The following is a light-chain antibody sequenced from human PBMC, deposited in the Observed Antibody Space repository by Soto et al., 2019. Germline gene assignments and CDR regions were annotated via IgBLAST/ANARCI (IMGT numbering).Light chain of an antibody. CDR1: SSDVGGYNY. CDR3: SSYTRTKTLL. J-gene: IGLJ2*01. CDR2: EVT. Sequence: QSALTHPASVSGSPGQSITISCTGTSSDVGGYNYVSWYQQHSGKAPKLMIYEVTNRPSGVSNRFSGSKSGNTASLTISGLQAEDEAEYYCSSYTRTKTLLFGGGTKLTVL. V-gene: IGLV2-14*01.